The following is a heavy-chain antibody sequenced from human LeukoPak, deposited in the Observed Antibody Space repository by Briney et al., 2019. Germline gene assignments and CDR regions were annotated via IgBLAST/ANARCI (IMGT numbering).Heavy chain of an antibody. CDR3: ARGLLDSSPIDYYGMDV. J-gene: IGHJ6*02. CDR1: GFTFSSYG. CDR2: ISYDGSNK. D-gene: IGHD3-22*01. Sequence: PGGSLRLSCAASGFTFSSYGMHWVRQAPGKGLEWVAVISYDGSNKYYADSVKGRFTISRDNSKNTLYLQMNSLRAEDTAVYYCARGLLDSSPIDYYGMDVWGQGTTVTVSS. V-gene: IGHV3-30*03.